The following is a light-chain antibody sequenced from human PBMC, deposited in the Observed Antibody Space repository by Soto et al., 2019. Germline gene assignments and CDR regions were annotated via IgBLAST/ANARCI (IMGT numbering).Light chain of an antibody. J-gene: IGLJ1*01. V-gene: IGLV2-23*01. CDR3: CSYTSSRTYV. CDR1: SSDVGRYKF. Sequence: QSALTQPASAFGSPGQSITISCTGTSSDVGRYKFVSWYQQHPGKAPKVMIYEGSKRPSGVSNRFSGSKSGNTASLTISGLQAEDEADYYCCSYTSSRTYVFGTGTKVTVL. CDR2: EGS.